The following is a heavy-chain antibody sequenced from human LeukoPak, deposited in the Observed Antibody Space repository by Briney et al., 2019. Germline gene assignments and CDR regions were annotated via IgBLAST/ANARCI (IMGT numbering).Heavy chain of an antibody. V-gene: IGHV1-18*01. Sequence: GASVKVSCKTSGYTFTKYGISWVRQAPGQGPEWMGWISVYDGNTNYAQRLQDRLTLTTDTSTDTAHMELRSLRSDDTAVCYCVRARGDRSGYYRYWGQGTLVTVSS. CDR1: GYTFTKYG. CDR3: VRARGDRSGYYRY. D-gene: IGHD3-22*01. CDR2: ISVYDGNT. J-gene: IGHJ4*02.